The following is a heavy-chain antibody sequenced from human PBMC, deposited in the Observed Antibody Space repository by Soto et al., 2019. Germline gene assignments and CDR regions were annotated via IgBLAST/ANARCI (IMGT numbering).Heavy chain of an antibody. CDR1: SGSISSSNW. D-gene: IGHD3-22*01. CDR3: EGLYPYGSSGYHLNY. CDR2: IYYLGNT. J-gene: IGHJ4*02. Sequence: SETLSLTCAVSSGSISSSNWWSWIRQPPGKGLEWVGSIYYLGNTYYNPSLGSRVTISVDTSKNQFSLKLRSVTAADTAVFYCEGLYPYGSSGYHLNYWGQGALVTVSS. V-gene: IGHV4-39*01.